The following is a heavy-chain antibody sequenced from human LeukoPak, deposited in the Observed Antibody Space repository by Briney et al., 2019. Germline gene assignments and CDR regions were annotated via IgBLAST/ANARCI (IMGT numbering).Heavy chain of an antibody. D-gene: IGHD2-15*01. J-gene: IGHJ4*02. CDR1: GFTFSSYA. CDR2: ISGSGGST. Sequence: GGSLRLSCAASGFTFSSYAMSWVRQAPGKGLEWVSAISGSGGSTYYADSVKGRFTISRDNSKNTLYLQMNSLRAEDTAVYYCAKDGGGYCSGRSCYPDYWGQGTLVTVSS. CDR3: AKDGGGYCSGRSCYPDY. V-gene: IGHV3-23*01.